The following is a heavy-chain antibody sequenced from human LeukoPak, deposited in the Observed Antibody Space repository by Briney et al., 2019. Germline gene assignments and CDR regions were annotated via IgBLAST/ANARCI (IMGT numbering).Heavy chain of an antibody. D-gene: IGHD3-3*01. V-gene: IGHV1-8*03. CDR2: MNPNSGNT. Sequence: ASVKVSCKASGYTFTSYDTNWVRQATGQGLEWMGWMNPNSGNTGYAQKFQGRVTITRNTSISTAYMELSSLRSEDTAVYYCARGVTIFGVVISHYYYYMDVWGKGTTVTVSS. J-gene: IGHJ6*03. CDR1: GYTFTSYD. CDR3: ARGVTIFGVVISHYYYYMDV.